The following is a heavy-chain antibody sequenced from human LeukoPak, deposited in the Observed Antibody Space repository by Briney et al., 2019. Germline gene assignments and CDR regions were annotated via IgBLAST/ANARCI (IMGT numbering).Heavy chain of an antibody. CDR2: IFHSGST. Sequence: SETLSLTCTVSGGSISSGGYYWNWIRQHPGKGLEWIGEIFHSGSTNFNPSLKSRLTMSVDESKHEFSLKLTSVTAADTAVYYCASGGLVSRYLDHWGQGTLVTVSS. D-gene: IGHD3-9*01. CDR3: ASGGLVSRYLDH. V-gene: IGHV4-39*07. J-gene: IGHJ4*02. CDR1: GGSISSGGYY.